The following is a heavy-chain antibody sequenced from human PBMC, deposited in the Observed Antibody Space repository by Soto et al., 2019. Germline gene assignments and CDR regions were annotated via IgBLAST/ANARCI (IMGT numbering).Heavy chain of an antibody. D-gene: IGHD3-3*01. Sequence: PGGSLRLSCAASGFTFSNAWMNWVRQAPGKGLEWVGRIKSKTDGGTTDYAAPVKGRFTISRDDSKNTLYLQMNSLKTEDTAVYYCTTEHYDFWSGYYEITAGGSYPGMDVWGQGTTVTVSS. V-gene: IGHV3-15*07. CDR2: IKSKTDGGTT. CDR3: TTEHYDFWSGYYEITAGGSYPGMDV. CDR1: GFTFSNAW. J-gene: IGHJ6*02.